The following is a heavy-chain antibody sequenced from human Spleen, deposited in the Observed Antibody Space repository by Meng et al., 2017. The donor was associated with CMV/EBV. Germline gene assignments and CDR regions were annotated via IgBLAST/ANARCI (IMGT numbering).Heavy chain of an antibody. CDR1: GGSISSSSYY. J-gene: IGHJ4*02. D-gene: IGHD6-19*01. V-gene: IGHV4-31*03. CDR3: ARDRSSGWYSL. CDR2: IYYSGST. Sequence: SETLSLTCTVSGGSISSSSYYWGWIRQPPGKGLEWIGYIYYSGSTYYNPSLKSRVTISVDTSKNQFSLKLSSVTAADTAVYYCARDRSSGWYSLWGQGTLVTVSS.